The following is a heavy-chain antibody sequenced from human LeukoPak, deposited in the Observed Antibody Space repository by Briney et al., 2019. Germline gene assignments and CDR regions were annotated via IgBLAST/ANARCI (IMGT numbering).Heavy chain of an antibody. CDR3: ARGYGWFDP. V-gene: IGHV4-4*09. D-gene: IGHD3-10*01. Sequence: SETLSLTCTVSGGSLSSYYWSWIRQPPGKGLEWIGYIYSTTGTTNSNPSLKSRVTMSLDTSKKHLSLKLSAVTAADTAVYYCARGYGWFDPWGQGILVIVSS. CDR2: IYSTTGTT. CDR1: GGSLSSYY. J-gene: IGHJ5*02.